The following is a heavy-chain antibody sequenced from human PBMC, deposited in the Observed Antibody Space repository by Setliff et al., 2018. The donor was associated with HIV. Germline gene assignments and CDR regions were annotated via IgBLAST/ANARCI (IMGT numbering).Heavy chain of an antibody. CDR3: VRDITTCWDV. D-gene: IGHD1-20*01. Sequence: TGGSLRLSCAASGFTFSSYWMHWVRQVPGKGLVWVSRINSDGSSTSYADSVKGRFTISRDNPKNMLYLQMNSLRGEDTAVYYCVRDITTCWDVWGQGTTVTVSS. V-gene: IGHV3-74*01. CDR1: GFTFSSYW. CDR2: INSDGSST. J-gene: IGHJ6*02.